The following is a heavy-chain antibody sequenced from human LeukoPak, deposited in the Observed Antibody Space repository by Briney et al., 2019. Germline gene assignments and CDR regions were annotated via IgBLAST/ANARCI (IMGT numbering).Heavy chain of an antibody. J-gene: IGHJ4*02. V-gene: IGHV3-30*02. Sequence: QPGGSLRLSCAASGFTFSSYAMHWVRQAPGKGLEWLAYIASDGNNKYYGDSAKGRFTISRDNSKNTLNLQMNSLRPEDTAVYYCVKRGASGTFYFDSWGQGTLVTVSS. CDR3: VKRGASGTFYFDS. CDR2: IASDGNNK. CDR1: GFTFSSYA. D-gene: IGHD1-26*01.